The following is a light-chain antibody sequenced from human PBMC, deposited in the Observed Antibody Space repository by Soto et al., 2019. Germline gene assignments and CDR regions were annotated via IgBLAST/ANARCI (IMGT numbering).Light chain of an antibody. Sequence: EILMTQSPATLSVSPGERTTLSFRASQSVSSNIAWYQQKPGQAPRLLIYDASTRATGIPARFSGSGSGTEFTLTISSLQSEDFAVYHCQQYNNWPPITFGQGTRLEI. CDR3: QQYNNWPPIT. CDR2: DAS. V-gene: IGKV3-15*01. CDR1: QSVSSN. J-gene: IGKJ5*01.